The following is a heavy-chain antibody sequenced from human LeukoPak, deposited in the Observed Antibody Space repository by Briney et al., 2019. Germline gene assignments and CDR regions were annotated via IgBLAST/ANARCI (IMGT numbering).Heavy chain of an antibody. J-gene: IGHJ4*02. Sequence: ASVKVSCKASGYTFTSYYMHWVRQAPGQGLEWMGMINPSGGSTSYAQKFQGRVTMTRDTSTSTVYMELSSLRSEDTAVYYCARDMHSTGGIDYWGQGTLVTVSS. V-gene: IGHV1-46*01. CDR2: INPSGGST. D-gene: IGHD3-16*01. CDR3: ARDMHSTGGIDY. CDR1: GYTFTSYY.